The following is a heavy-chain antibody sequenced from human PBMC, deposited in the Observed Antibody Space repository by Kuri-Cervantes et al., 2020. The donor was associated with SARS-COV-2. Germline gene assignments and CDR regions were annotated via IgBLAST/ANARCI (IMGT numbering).Heavy chain of an antibody. Sequence: ETLSLTCAASGFTFSSYSMNWVRQAPGKGLEWVSSISSSSSYIYCADSVKGRFTISRDNAKNSLYLQMNSLRAEDTAVYYCAREGWGSHNIYYFDYWGQGTLVTVSS. D-gene: IGHD1-1*01. V-gene: IGHV3-21*01. CDR3: AREGWGSHNIYYFDY. CDR1: GFTFSSYS. CDR2: ISSSSSYI. J-gene: IGHJ4*02.